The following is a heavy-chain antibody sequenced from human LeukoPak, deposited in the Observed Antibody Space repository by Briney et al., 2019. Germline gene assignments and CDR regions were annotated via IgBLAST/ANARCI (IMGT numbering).Heavy chain of an antibody. Sequence: SETLSLTCTVSGGSISSSSYYWGWIRQPPGKGLEWIGTFYYSGRTYYNPSLKSRVTISVDTSKNQFSLRLSSVTAADTAVYYCASMICSSTSCYAYYYYIDVWGKGTTVTVSS. V-gene: IGHV4-39*01. CDR2: FYYSGRT. CDR3: ASMICSSTSCYAYYYYIDV. J-gene: IGHJ6*03. D-gene: IGHD2-2*01. CDR1: GGSISSSSYY.